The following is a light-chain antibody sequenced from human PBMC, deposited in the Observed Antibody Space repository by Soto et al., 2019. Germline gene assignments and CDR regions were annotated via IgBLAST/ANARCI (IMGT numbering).Light chain of an antibody. Sequence: DIQLTQSPSLLSASVGDRVTITCRASQGISSYLAWYQQKPGKAPKLLIYAASTLQSGVPSRFSGSGSGTEFTLTISSLQPEDFATYYCQQLNSYSFTFGPGTKVDIK. CDR3: QQLNSYSFT. CDR1: QGISSY. CDR2: AAS. J-gene: IGKJ3*01. V-gene: IGKV1-9*01.